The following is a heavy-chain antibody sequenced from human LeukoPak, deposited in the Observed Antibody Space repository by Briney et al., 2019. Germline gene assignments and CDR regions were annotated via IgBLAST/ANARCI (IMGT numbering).Heavy chain of an antibody. J-gene: IGHJ4*02. Sequence: PSETLSLTCTVSGGSISSYYWSWIRQPPGKGLEWIGYIYYSGSTNYNPSLKSRVTISVDTSKNQFSLKLSSVTAADTAVYYCAGLLGGARVYWGQGTLVTVSS. D-gene: IGHD1-26*01. CDR1: GGSISSYY. CDR3: AGLLGGARVY. CDR2: IYYSGST. V-gene: IGHV4-59*01.